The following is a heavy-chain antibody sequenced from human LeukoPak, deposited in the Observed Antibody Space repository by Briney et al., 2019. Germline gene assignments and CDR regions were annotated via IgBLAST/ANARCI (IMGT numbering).Heavy chain of an antibody. J-gene: IGHJ4*02. CDR1: GYTFTSYY. V-gene: IGHV1-46*01. D-gene: IGHD3-10*01. CDR3: ATDPKRYGSGRKRFDY. Sequence: ASVKVSCKASGYTFTSYYMHWVRQAPGQGLEWMGIINPSGGSTIYAQKFQGRVTMTEDTSTDTAYMELSSLRSEDTAVYYCATDPKRYGSGRKRFDYWGQGTLVTVSS. CDR2: INPSGGST.